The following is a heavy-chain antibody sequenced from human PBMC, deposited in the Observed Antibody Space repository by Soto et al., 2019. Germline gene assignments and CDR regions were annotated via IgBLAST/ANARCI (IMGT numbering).Heavy chain of an antibody. CDR1: GYTFTSYA. V-gene: IGHV1-3*01. J-gene: IGHJ5*02. CDR2: INAGNGNT. D-gene: IGHD3-22*01. Sequence: ASVKVCCKAPGYTFTSYAMQWVRQAPGQRLEWMGWINAGNGNTKYSQKFQGRVTITRDTSASTAYMELSSLRSEDTAVYYCARGVIVVVIEGFDPWGQGTLVTVSS. CDR3: ARGVIVVVIEGFDP.